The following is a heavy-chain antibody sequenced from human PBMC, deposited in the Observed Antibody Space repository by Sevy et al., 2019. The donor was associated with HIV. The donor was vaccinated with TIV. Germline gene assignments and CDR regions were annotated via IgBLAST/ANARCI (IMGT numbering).Heavy chain of an antibody. J-gene: IGHJ4*02. CDR2: FAPKDGDT. V-gene: IGHV1-24*01. Sequence: VSVKVSCKVSGFALTELSMHWVRQAPGKGLEWMGGFAPKDGDTIYAQNFQGRVTMTEDTSTNTAYMDLSSLRSDDTAVYYCATDLWFRVGASRRGSTFEYWGQGTLVTVSS. CDR1: GFALTELS. CDR3: ATDLWFRVGASRRGSTFEY. D-gene: IGHD1-26*01.